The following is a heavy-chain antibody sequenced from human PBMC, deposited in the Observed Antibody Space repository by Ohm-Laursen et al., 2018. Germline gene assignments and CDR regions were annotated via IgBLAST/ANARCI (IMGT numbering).Heavy chain of an antibody. V-gene: IGHV3-9*01. D-gene: IGHD2-15*01. Sequence: SLRLSCAASGFTFDDYAMHWVRQAPEKGLEWISGISWNSGSIVYADSVRGRFTISRDNAQNSLYLQMNSLRAEDTALYYCAKDMPPGGSSSSNYFDFWGQGTLVTVSS. CDR3: AKDMPPGGSSSSNYFDF. CDR2: ISWNSGSI. J-gene: IGHJ4*02. CDR1: GFTFDDYA.